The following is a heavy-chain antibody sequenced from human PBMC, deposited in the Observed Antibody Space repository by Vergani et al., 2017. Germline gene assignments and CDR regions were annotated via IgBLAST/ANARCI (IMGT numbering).Heavy chain of an antibody. CDR3: ARHSHYYDSSGYLYYFDY. J-gene: IGHJ4*02. V-gene: IGHV4-39*07. CDR2: IYYSGST. D-gene: IGHD3-22*01. CDR1: GGSISSSSYY. Sequence: QLQLQESGPGLVKPSETLSLTCTVSGGSISSSSYYWGWIRQPPGKGLEWIGSIYYSGSTYYNPSLKSRVTISVDTSKNQFSLKLSSVTAADTAVYYCARHSHYYDSSGYLYYFDYWGQGTLVTVSS.